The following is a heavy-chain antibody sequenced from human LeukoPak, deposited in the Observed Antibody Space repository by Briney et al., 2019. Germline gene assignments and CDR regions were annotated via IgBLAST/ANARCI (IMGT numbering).Heavy chain of an antibody. V-gene: IGHV3-7*02. CDR3: ATSGWGLRTPFDY. Sequence: GGSLRLSCAASGFTFSRYWMSWVRQAPGKGLEWVANINQDGSEKYDVDSVKGRFTISRDNAKNSLYLQMNSLRAEDTAVYYCATSGWGLRTPFDYWGQGTLATVSS. CDR1: GFTFSRYW. D-gene: IGHD5-12*01. CDR2: INQDGSEK. J-gene: IGHJ4*02.